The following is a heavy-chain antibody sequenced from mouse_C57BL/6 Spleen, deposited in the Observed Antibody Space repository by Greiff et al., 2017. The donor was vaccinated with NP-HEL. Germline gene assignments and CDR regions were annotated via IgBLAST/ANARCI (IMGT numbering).Heavy chain of an antibody. V-gene: IGHV1-19*01. CDR2: INPYNGGT. D-gene: IGHD2-5*01. CDR3: ARDDSNPDY. J-gene: IGHJ2*01. Sequence: VQLKESGPVLVKPGASVKMSCKASGYTFTDYYMNWVKQSHGKSLEWIGVINPYNGGTSYNQKFKGKATLTVDKSSSTAYMELNSLTSEDSAVYYCARDDSNPDYWGQGTTLTVSS. CDR1: GYTFTDYY.